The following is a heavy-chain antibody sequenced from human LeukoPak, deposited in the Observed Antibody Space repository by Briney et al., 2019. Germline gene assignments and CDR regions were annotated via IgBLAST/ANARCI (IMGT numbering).Heavy chain of an antibody. CDR1: GGSFSGYY. CDR3: AYGSGSYYPFNFDY. J-gene: IGHJ4*02. Sequence: SETLSLTCAVYGGSFSGYYWSWIRQPPGKGLEWIGYIYYSGSTNYNPSLKSRVTISVDTSKNQFSLKLSSVTAADTAVYYCAYGSGSYYPFNFDYWGQGTLVTVSS. D-gene: IGHD3-10*01. V-gene: IGHV4-59*01. CDR2: IYYSGST.